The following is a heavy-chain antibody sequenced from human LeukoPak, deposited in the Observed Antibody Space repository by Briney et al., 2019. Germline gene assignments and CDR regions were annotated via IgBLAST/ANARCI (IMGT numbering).Heavy chain of an antibody. J-gene: IGHJ4*02. Sequence: GGSLRPSCGASGFTFSRYGMHWVRQAPGKGLEWVAFIRYDGSNKYYADSAKGRFTISRDNSKNTLYLQMNSLRAEDTAVYYCAKDSTAPISITMVRGRWYFDYWGQGTLVTVSS. CDR3: AKDSTAPISITMVRGRWYFDY. V-gene: IGHV3-30*02. CDR2: IRYDGSNK. CDR1: GFTFSRYG. D-gene: IGHD3-10*01.